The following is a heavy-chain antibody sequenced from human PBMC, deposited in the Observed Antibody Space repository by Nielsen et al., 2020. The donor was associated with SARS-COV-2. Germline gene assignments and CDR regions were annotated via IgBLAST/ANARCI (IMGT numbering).Heavy chain of an antibody. D-gene: IGHD2-15*01. J-gene: IGHJ6*02. Sequence: SVKVSCKASGGTFKSYVISWVRQAPGQRLEWMGDIIPVLDTVNYAQKFQGRVTITADESTRTAYMELSSLRSDDTAVYYCARGRCSGGNCNSVTEYYYYGLDVWGQGTTVAVSS. CDR2: IIPVLDTV. CDR1: GGTFKSYV. CDR3: ARGRCSGGNCNSVTEYYYYGLDV. V-gene: IGHV1-69*13.